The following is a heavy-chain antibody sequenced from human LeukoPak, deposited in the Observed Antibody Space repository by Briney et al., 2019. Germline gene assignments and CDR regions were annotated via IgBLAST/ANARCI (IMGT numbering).Heavy chain of an antibody. Sequence: SETLSLTCTVSGGSISSGGYYWSWIRQHPGKGLEWIGYIYYSGSTYYNPSLKSRVTISVDTSKNQFSLRLSSVTAADTAVYYCATVTTYGPRLDYWGQGTLVTVSS. J-gene: IGHJ4*02. CDR3: ATVTTYGPRLDY. CDR2: IYYSGST. V-gene: IGHV4-31*03. D-gene: IGHD4-11*01. CDR1: GGSISSGGYY.